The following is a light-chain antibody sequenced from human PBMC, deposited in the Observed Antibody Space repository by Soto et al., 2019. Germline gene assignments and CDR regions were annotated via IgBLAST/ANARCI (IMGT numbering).Light chain of an antibody. Sequence: EIVMTQSPATLSVSPGERATLSCRASQSVSSNLAWYQQKPGQAPRLLIYGASTRATGIPARFSGSGSGTEFTLTISSLQSEDFATYYCLQHETYPRTFGQGTKVDIK. J-gene: IGKJ1*01. CDR3: LQHETYPRT. CDR2: GAS. V-gene: IGKV3-15*01. CDR1: QSVSSN.